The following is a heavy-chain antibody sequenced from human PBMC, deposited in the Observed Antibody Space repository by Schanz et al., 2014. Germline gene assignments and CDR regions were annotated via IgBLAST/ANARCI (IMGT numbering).Heavy chain of an antibody. CDR1: GFTFSSYA. V-gene: IGHV3-23*01. CDR3: AKYRGYYRVSGSYRELEY. CDR2: FDAHDGRA. J-gene: IGHJ4*02. Sequence: DVQLLESGGGLVQPGGSLRLSCAASGFTFSSYAMNWVRQAPGKGLEWVSGFDAHDGRAYYADSAKGRFTISRDNSKNTLYLQMNSLRPEDTAVYYCAKYRGYYRVSGSYRELEYWGQGTLVTVSS. D-gene: IGHD3-10*01.